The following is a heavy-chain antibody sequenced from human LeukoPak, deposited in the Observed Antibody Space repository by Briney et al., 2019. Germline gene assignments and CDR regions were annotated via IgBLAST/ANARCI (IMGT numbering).Heavy chain of an antibody. J-gene: IGHJ6*04. CDR1: GFTFSSYA. CDR2: ISYDGSNK. V-gene: IGHV3-30*04. Sequence: PGGSLRLSCAASGFTFSSYAMHWVRQAPGKGLEWVAVISYDGSNKYYADSVKGRFTISRDNSKNTLYLQMNSLRAEDTAVYYCASTQSHYYYYGMDVWGKGTMVTVSS. CDR3: ASTQSHYYYYGMDV.